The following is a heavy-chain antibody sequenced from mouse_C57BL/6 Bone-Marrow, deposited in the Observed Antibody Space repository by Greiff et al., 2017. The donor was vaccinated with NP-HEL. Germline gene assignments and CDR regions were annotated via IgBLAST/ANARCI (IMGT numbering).Heavy chain of an antibody. V-gene: IGHV5-12*01. CDR3: ARNGDGGHYFDY. CDR1: GFTFSDYY. Sequence: EVQLVESGGGLVQPGGSLKLSCAASGFTFSDYYMYWVRQTPEKRLEWVAYISNGGGSTYYPDTVKGLFTISRDNSKNTLYLQMSRLKSEDTAMYYCARNGDGGHYFDYWGQGTTLTVSS. J-gene: IGHJ2*01. D-gene: IGHD3-3*01. CDR2: ISNGGGST.